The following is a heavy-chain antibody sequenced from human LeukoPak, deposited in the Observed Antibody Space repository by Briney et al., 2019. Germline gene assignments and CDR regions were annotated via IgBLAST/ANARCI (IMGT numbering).Heavy chain of an antibody. D-gene: IGHD3-10*02. J-gene: IGHJ6*04. CDR3: AKLGISMIGGV. Sequence: GGSLRLSCAASGFTFNSYEMNWFRQAPGKGLEWVSYISSSGSIIYYADSVKGRFTISRDNAKNSLYLQMNSLRAEDTAVYYCAKLGISMIGGVWGKGTTVTISS. CDR2: ISSSGSII. CDR1: GFTFNSYE. V-gene: IGHV3-48*03.